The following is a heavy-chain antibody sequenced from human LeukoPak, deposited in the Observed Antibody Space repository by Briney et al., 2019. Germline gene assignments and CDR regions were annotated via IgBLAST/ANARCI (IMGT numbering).Heavy chain of an antibody. D-gene: IGHD5-24*01. V-gene: IGHV3-23*01. CDR3: ARSRGWHLDQL. CDR2: ISGGSGST. Sequence: QTGGSLRLFCAASGFTFSSYAMSWVRQAPGKGLAWVSTISGGSGSTYCADSVKGRFTISRDNSKNTLYLQMNSLRVEDTALYYCARSRGWHLDQLWGQGTLVTVSS. J-gene: IGHJ4*02. CDR1: GFTFSSYA.